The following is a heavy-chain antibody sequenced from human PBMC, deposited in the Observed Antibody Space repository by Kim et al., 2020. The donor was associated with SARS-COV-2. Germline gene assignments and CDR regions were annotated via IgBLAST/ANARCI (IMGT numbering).Heavy chain of an antibody. CDR1: GFSFSTYG. D-gene: IGHD2-15*01. J-gene: IGHJ4*02. CDR3: ARGCPSGGSCYYLDY. CDR2: ISSDGSNK. V-gene: IGHV3-33*01. Sequence: GGSLRLSCAASGFSFSTYGSHWVRQAPGKGLEWVAIISSDGSNKKYVDSVKGRFTISRDNSKNTVYLQMNSLRDEDTAVYYCARGCPSGGSCYYLDYWGQGTLVTVSS.